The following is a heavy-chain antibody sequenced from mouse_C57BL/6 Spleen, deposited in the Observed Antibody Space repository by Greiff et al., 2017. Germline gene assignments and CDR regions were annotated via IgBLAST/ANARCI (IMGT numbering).Heavy chain of an antibody. CDR3: TRGPVTTGDG. J-gene: IGHJ2*01. CDR2: IDPETGGT. CDR1: GYTFTDYE. Sequence: QVQLLQSGADLVRPGASVTLSCKASGYTFTDYEMHWVKQTPVHGLEWIGAIDPETGGTAYNQKFKGKAILTADKSTNTVYMKLRSLTSEDSAVYYCTRGPVTTGDGWGQGTTLTVSS. D-gene: IGHD1-1*01. V-gene: IGHV1-15*01.